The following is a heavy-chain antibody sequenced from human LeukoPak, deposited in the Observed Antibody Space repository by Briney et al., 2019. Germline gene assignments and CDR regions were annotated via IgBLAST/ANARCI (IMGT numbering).Heavy chain of an antibody. V-gene: IGHV5-51*01. CDR3: ARGFYNFDY. CDR2: ICPGDADT. CDR1: GYTFTSNC. J-gene: IGHJ4*02. Sequence: GESLKISCKGSGYTFTSNCIDWVRQMPGKGLEWMGIICPGDADTGYSPSFQGQVSISADKSISTVYLQWSSLKASDTAMYYCARGFYNFDYWGQGTLVTVSS. D-gene: IGHD2/OR15-2a*01.